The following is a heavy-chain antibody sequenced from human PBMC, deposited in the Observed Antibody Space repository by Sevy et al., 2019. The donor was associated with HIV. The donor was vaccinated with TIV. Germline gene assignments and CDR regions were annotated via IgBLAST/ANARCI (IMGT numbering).Heavy chain of an antibody. CDR2: ISSSGSSI. J-gene: IGHJ5*02. CDR1: GFTFSSYD. V-gene: IGHV3-48*03. Sequence: GGSLRLSCTASGFTFSSYDMNWVRQAPGKGLEWVSKISSSGSSIYYADSVKGRFTISRDNAKNSLNLQMNSLRAEDTAVYYCAKELPGYQYDSSGNLDTWGQGRLVTVSS. D-gene: IGHD6-19*01. CDR3: AKELPGYQYDSSGNLDT.